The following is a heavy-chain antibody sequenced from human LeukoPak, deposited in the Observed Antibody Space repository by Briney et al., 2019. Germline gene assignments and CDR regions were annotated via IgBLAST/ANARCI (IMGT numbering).Heavy chain of an antibody. CDR1: GYSFTSYW. CDR2: IYPGDSNT. V-gene: IGHV5-51*01. Sequence: GESLKISCKGSGYSFTSYWIGWVRQMPGKGLEWMGIIYPGDSNTRYSPSFQGQVTISADKSISTAYLQWSSLKASDTAMYYCARRYYYGSGSYRQYNWFDPWGQGTLVTVSS. D-gene: IGHD3-10*01. CDR3: ARRYYYGSGSYRQYNWFDP. J-gene: IGHJ5*02.